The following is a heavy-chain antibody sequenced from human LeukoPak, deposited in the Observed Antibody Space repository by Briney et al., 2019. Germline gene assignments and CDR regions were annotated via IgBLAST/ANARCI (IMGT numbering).Heavy chain of an antibody. Sequence: EASVTVSCKASGYTFTVYYMHWVRQAPGQGLEWMGRMNPNTGNTGHAQKFQGRVTITRNTSTNTVYMELSSLRSEDTAIYYCARARYYFDSSAYFDYWGQGTLVTVSS. D-gene: IGHD3-22*01. CDR3: ARARYYFDSSAYFDY. V-gene: IGHV1-8*03. CDR2: MNPNTGNT. CDR1: GYTFTVYY. J-gene: IGHJ4*02.